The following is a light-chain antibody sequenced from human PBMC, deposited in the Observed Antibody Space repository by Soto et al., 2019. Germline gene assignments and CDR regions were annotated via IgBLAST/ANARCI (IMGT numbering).Light chain of an antibody. CDR3: QQSVNLPRT. CDR2: AAS. J-gene: IGKJ1*01. V-gene: IGKV1-39*01. Sequence: SLSAPVGDSDTNTCRASQSISSSVNWFQHSPGQPPKLLLFAASNLHAGVPPRFSGSGSGTSFSLTIRSLQPEDFATYYCQQSVNLPRTFGPGTKVDIK. CDR1: QSISSS.